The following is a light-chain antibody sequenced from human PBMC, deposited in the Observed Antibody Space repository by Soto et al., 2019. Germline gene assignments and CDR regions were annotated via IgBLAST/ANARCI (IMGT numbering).Light chain of an antibody. CDR1: QIVSSN. J-gene: IGKJ5*01. CDR2: GPS. CDR3: QQYNNWPPKVT. Sequence: EIVMTEAPATLSGSPGERATPSCRASQIVSSNLDWYQQKPGQAPRLRIYGPSTMATGIPASFSGSGSGTEITLTISSLQSEDFAVYYCQQYNNWPPKVTFGQGTRLEIK. V-gene: IGKV3-15*01.